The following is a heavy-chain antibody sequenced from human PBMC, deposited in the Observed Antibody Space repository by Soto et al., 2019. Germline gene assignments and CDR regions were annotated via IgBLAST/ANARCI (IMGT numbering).Heavy chain of an antibody. CDR1: GGSISSYY. CDR3: ARGIAVAARYYYGMDV. D-gene: IGHD6-19*01. J-gene: IGHJ6*02. Sequence: PSETLSLTCTVSGGSISSYYWSWIRQPPGKGLEWIGYIYYSGSTNYNPSLKSRVTISVDTSKNQFSLKLSSVTAADTAVYYCARGIAVAARYYYGMDVWGQGTTVTLSS. CDR2: IYYSGST. V-gene: IGHV4-59*01.